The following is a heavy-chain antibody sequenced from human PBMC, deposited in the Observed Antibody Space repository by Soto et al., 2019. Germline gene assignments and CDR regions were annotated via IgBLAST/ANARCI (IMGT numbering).Heavy chain of an antibody. CDR2: IYYSGST. J-gene: IGHJ4*02. CDR3: ARLTQQLALIDY. Sequence: SSETLSLTCTVSGGSISSSSYYWGWIRQPPGKGLEWIGSIYYSGSTYYNPSLKSRVTISVDTSKNQFSLKLSSVTAADTAVYYCARLTQQLALIDYWGQGTLVTVSS. V-gene: IGHV4-39*01. CDR1: GGSISSSSYY. D-gene: IGHD6-13*01.